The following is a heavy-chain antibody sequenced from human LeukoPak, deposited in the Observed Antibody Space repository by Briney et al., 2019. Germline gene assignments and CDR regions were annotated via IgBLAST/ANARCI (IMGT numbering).Heavy chain of an antibody. CDR3: AKAPVTSCRGAYCYPFDY. V-gene: IGHV3-23*01. Sequence: GGSLRLSCAASGFTFSSYGMSWVRQAPGKGLEWVSAISSTDAGTYHADSVRGRFTISRDSSKNTLYLQMNSLRAEDAAVYYCAKAPVTSCRGAYCYPFDYWGQGTLVTVSS. D-gene: IGHD2-21*01. J-gene: IGHJ4*02. CDR1: GFTFSSYG. CDR2: ISSTDAGT.